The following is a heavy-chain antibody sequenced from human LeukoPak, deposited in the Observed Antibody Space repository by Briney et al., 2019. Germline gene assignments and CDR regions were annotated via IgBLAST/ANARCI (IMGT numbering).Heavy chain of an antibody. CDR2: IFYSGST. CDR3: ARGGIAAHFDY. Sequence: SETLSLTCTVSGGSISSYYWSWIRQPPGKGREWSGYIFYSGSTNYNPSLKSRVTMSVDTSKNQFSLKLSSVTAADTAVYYCARGGIAAHFDYWGQGTLVPVSS. V-gene: IGHV4-59*01. J-gene: IGHJ4*02. CDR1: GGSISSYY. D-gene: IGHD6-13*01.